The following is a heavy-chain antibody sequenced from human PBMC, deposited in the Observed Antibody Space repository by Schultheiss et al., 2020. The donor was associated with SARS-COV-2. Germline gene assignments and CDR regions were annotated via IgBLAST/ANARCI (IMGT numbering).Heavy chain of an antibody. V-gene: IGHV3-33*03. D-gene: IGHD6-13*01. CDR1: GFTFSSYG. CDR3: AKLERSSWSNAFDY. J-gene: IGHJ4*02. CDR2: ISYDGSNK. Sequence: GGSLRLSCPASGFTFSSYGMHWVRQAPGKGLEWVAVISYDGSNKYYADSVKGRFTISRDNAKNSLYLQMNSLRAEDTAVYYCAKLERSSWSNAFDYWGQGTLVTVSS.